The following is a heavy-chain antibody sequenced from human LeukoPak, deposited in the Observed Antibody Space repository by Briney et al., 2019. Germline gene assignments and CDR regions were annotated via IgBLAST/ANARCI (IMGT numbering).Heavy chain of an antibody. D-gene: IGHD2-21*02. CDR2: IYYSGST. CDR3: ARESCGGDCYREDLYYYYMDV. J-gene: IGHJ6*03. CDR1: GGSIGSYY. Sequence: SETLSLTCTVAGGSIGSYYWSWIRQPPGKGLEWIGYIYYSGSTNYNPSSKSRVTISVDTSKNQFSLKLSSVTAADTAVYYCARESCGGDCYREDLYYYYMDVWGKGTTVTVSS. V-gene: IGHV4-59*01.